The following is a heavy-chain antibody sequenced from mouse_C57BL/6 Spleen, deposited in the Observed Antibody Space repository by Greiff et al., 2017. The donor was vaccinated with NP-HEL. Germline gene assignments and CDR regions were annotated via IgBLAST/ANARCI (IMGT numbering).Heavy chain of an antibody. CDR2: IWSGGRT. CDR1: GFSLTSYG. V-gene: IGHV2-2*01. CDR3: ARPYYSNPYAMDY. D-gene: IGHD2-5*01. Sequence: VMLVESGPGLVQPSQSLSITCTVSGFSLTSYGVHWVRQSPGKGLEWLGVIWSGGRTDYNAAFISRLSISKDNSKSQVFFKMNSLQADDTAIYYCARPYYSNPYAMDYWGQGTSVTVSS. J-gene: IGHJ4*01.